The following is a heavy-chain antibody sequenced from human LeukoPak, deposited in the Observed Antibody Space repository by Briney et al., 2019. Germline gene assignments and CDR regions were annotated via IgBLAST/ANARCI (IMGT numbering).Heavy chain of an antibody. J-gene: IGHJ4*02. D-gene: IGHD6-13*01. CDR3: AAGIAAYFFDY. CDR1: GGSISSGGYY. V-gene: IGHV4-30-2*01. Sequence: SETLSLTCTVSGGSISSGGYYRSWIRQPPGKGLEWIGYIYHSGSTYYNPSLKSRVTISVDRSKNQFSLKLSSVTAADTAVYYCAAGIAAYFFDYWGQGTLVTVSS. CDR2: IYHSGST.